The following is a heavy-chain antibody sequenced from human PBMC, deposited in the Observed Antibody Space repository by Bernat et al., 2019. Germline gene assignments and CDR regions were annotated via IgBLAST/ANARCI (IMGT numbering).Heavy chain of an antibody. CDR3: ARSKGSGSYYSDY. J-gene: IGHJ4*02. V-gene: IGHV3-21*01. CDR2: ISSSSSYI. D-gene: IGHD3-10*01. CDR1: GFSFSSYS. Sequence: LQLVESGGGVVQPGRSLRLSCAASGFSFSSYSMNWVRQAPGKGLEWVSSISSSSSYIYYADSVKGRFTISRDNAKNSLYLQMNSLRAEDTAVYYCARSKGSGSYYSDYWGQGTLVTVSS.